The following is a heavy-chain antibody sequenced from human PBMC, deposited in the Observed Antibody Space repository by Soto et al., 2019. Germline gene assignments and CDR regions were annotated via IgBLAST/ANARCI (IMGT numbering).Heavy chain of an antibody. J-gene: IGHJ4*02. Sequence: GESLKISCKGSGYSFTSYWISWVRQMPGKGLEWMGRIDPSDSYTNYSPSFQGHVTISADKSISTAYLQWSSLKASDTAMYYCASSSTVTTSVAGTSGYWGQGTLVTVSS. CDR1: GYSFTSYW. CDR2: IDPSDSYT. CDR3: ASSSTVTTSVAGTSGY. D-gene: IGHD4-17*01. V-gene: IGHV5-10-1*01.